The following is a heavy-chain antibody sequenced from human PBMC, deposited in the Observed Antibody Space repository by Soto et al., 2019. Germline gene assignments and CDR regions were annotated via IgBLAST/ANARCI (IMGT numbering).Heavy chain of an antibody. D-gene: IGHD3-10*01. CDR2: IYYSGST. J-gene: IGHJ4*02. Sequence: QVQLQESGPGLVKPSQTLSLTCTVSGGSISSGDYYWSWLRQPPGKGLEWIGYIYYSGSTYYNPSLKSRVTISVDTSKNQFSLKLSSVTAADTAVYYCARVPHYYGSGSYYWGDYWGQVTLVTVSS. V-gene: IGHV4-30-4*01. CDR1: GGSISSGDYY. CDR3: ARVPHYYGSGSYYWGDY.